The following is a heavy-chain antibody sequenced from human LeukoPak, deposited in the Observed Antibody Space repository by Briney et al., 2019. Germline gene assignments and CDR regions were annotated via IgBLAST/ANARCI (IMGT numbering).Heavy chain of an antibody. CDR1: GGSFSGYY. Sequence: SETLSLTCAVYGGSFSGYYWSWIRQPPGKGLEWTGEINHSGSTNYNPSLKSRVTISVDTSKNQFSLKLSSVTAADTAVYYCARTAAGKDYYFDYWGQGTLVTVSS. D-gene: IGHD6-13*01. V-gene: IGHV4-34*01. J-gene: IGHJ4*02. CDR2: INHSGST. CDR3: ARTAAGKDYYFDY.